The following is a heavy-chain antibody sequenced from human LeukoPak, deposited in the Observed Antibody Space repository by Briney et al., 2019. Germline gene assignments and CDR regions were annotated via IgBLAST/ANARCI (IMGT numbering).Heavy chain of an antibody. CDR1: GFTFSNYW. V-gene: IGHV3-7*01. CDR3: AKDVENDYDSSGYLDY. Sequence: PGGSLRLSCAASGFTFSNYWMSWVCQAPGKGLEWVATIRQDGSQKYYVDSVKGRFTISRDNAKNSLYLQMNSLRAEDTAVYYCAKDVENDYDSSGYLDYWGQGTLVTVSS. CDR2: IRQDGSQK. D-gene: IGHD3-22*01. J-gene: IGHJ4*02.